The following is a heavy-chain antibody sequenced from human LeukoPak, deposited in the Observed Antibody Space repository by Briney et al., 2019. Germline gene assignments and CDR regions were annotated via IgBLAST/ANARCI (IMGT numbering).Heavy chain of an antibody. J-gene: IGHJ4*02. CDR2: IKEDGSER. CDR1: GFTFSTYW. CDR3: ARDYWASDY. Sequence: PGGSLRLSCAASGFTFSTYWMSWVRQAPGKGLEWMANIKEDGSERYYVDSVKGRFTISRDNARNSLYLQMNSLRAEDTAVYYCARDYWASDYWGQGTLVTVSS. V-gene: IGHV3-7*01. D-gene: IGHD2-8*02.